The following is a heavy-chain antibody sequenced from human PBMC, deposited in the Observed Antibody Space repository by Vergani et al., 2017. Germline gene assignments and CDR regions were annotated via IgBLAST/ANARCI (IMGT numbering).Heavy chain of an antibody. CDR2: IIPIFGKA. CDR3: ARDEDIVVVPAAYQH. CDR1: GGTFSSYA. D-gene: IGHD2-2*01. V-gene: IGHV1-69*12. Sequence: QVQLVQSGAEVKKPGSSVKVSCKASGGTFSSYAISWVRQAPGQGLEWMGGIIPIFGKANYAQKFQGRVTITADESTSTAYMELSSLRSEDTAVYYCARDEDIVVVPAAYQHWGQGTLVIVSS. J-gene: IGHJ1*01.